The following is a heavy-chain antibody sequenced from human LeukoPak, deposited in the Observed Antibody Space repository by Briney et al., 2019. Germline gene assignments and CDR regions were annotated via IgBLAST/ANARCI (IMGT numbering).Heavy chain of an antibody. CDR2: ISSSGSTI. J-gene: IGHJ4*02. D-gene: IGHD3-22*01. CDR3: ARVYDGEDSSGYYYFVVDY. CDR1: GFTFSDYY. V-gene: IGHV3-11*01. Sequence: GGSLRLSCAASGFTFSDYYMSWIRQAPGKGLEWVSYISSSGSTIYYADSVKGRFTISRDNAKNSLYLQMNSLRAEDTAVYYCARVYDGEDSSGYYYFVVDYWGQGTLVTVSS.